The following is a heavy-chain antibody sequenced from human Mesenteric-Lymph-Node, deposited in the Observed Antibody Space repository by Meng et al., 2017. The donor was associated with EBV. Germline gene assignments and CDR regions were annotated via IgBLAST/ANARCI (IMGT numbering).Heavy chain of an antibody. V-gene: IGHV1-24*01. Sequence: QVQLVQSGAEVKKPGASVRVSCKVSGYPLSELSMHWVRQAPGKGLEWMGRFDPEDGETIRAQRFQGRVTMTTDTSTDTAYIDLSGLRSEDTALYYCSTIIITSGGVTTAHWGQGTLVTVSS. CDR3: STIIITSGGVTTAH. CDR1: GYPLSELS. D-gene: IGHD3-16*01. J-gene: IGHJ4*02. CDR2: FDPEDGET.